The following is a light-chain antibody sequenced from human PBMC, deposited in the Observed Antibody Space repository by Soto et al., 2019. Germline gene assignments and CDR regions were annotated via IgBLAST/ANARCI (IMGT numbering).Light chain of an antibody. CDR1: ISDVGGYNY. CDR3: SSYTSSSTPHYV. J-gene: IGLJ1*01. CDR2: EVS. V-gene: IGLV2-14*01. Sequence: SALTQPASVSGSPGQSVTISCTGTISDVGGYNYVSWYQQHPGKAPKLMIYEVSNRPSGVSNRFSGSKSGNTASLTISGLQAEDDADYYCSSYTSSSTPHYVFGTGTKVTVL.